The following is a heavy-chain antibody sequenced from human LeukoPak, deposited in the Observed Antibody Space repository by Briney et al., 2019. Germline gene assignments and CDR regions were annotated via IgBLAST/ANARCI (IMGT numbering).Heavy chain of an antibody. J-gene: IGHJ4*02. D-gene: IGHD3-10*01. Sequence: PSETLSLTCTVSGGSISSSSYYWDWIRQPPGKGLEWIGSIYYSGSTYYNPSLKSRVTISVDTSKNQFSLKLSSVTAADTAVYYCARAHAGGDFDYWGQGTLVTVSS. CDR3: ARAHAGGDFDY. CDR2: IYYSGST. CDR1: GGSISSSSYY. V-gene: IGHV4-39*07.